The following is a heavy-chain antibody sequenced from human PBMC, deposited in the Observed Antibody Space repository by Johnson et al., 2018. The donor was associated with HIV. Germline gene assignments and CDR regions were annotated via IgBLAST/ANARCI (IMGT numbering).Heavy chain of an antibody. V-gene: IGHV3-66*02. CDR3: ASLPGGINNALDI. CDR1: GFTVSSNY. Sequence: VQLVESGGGLVQPGGSLRLSCAASGFTVSSNYMSWVRQAPGKGLEWVSVIYSGGSTYYADSVKGRFTISRDNSKNTLYLQMNSLGTEDTAVYCSASLPGGINNALDIWGRGTMVIVST. J-gene: IGHJ3*02. D-gene: IGHD1-14*01. CDR2: IYSGGST.